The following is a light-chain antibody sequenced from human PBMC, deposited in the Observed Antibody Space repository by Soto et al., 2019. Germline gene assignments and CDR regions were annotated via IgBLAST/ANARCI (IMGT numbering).Light chain of an antibody. CDR2: KTS. V-gene: IGKV1-5*03. CDR1: QSISAW. J-gene: IGKJ1*01. Sequence: DIQMTHSPSTLSASVGDRVTITCRASQSISAWLAWYQQKPGKAPKLLISKTSNLENGVPSRFSGSGSGTEFTLTISSLQPDDFAIYYCQQYNSFPGTFGQGTKVE. CDR3: QQYNSFPGT.